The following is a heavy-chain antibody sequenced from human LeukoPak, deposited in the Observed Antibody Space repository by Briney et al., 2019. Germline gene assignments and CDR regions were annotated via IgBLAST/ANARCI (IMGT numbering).Heavy chain of an antibody. CDR1: GFSFSDYG. CDR3: AKSAYSDYYFDH. J-gene: IGHJ4*02. Sequence: GGSLRLSCAASGFSFSDYGIHWVRQAPGKGLDWVAVISYDGSNYKYADSVKGRFTISRDNSKHTAYLQMNSLRPEDTAVYYRAKSAYSDYYFDHWGQGTLATVSS. CDR2: ISYDGSNY. D-gene: IGHD4-11*01. V-gene: IGHV3-30*18.